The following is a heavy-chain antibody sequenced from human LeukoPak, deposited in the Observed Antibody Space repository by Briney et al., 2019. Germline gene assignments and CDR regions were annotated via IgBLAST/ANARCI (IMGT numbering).Heavy chain of an antibody. D-gene: IGHD4/OR15-4a*01. J-gene: IGHJ4*02. V-gene: IGHV3-7*01. CDR1: GFTFSDHW. Sequence: PGGSLRLSCAASGFTFSDHWMSWVRQVPGKGLEWVADIKKDGSEKNEVDSAKGRFTISRDNAKKSLYLEMNSLRAEDTAVYYCVRGPSYGARCDYLDHWGQGALVTASS. CDR2: IKKDGSEK. CDR3: VRGPSYGARCDYLDH.